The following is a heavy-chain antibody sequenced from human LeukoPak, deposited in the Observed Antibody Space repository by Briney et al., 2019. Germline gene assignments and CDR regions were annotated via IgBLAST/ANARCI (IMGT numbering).Heavy chain of an antibody. CDR3: AREIKAGQGLHFDY. CDR1: GYTFTGYY. CDR2: INPDRGGT. D-gene: IGHD6-19*01. Sequence: ASVKVSCKASGYTFTGYYLHWVRQAPGQGLEWMGWINPDRGGTNYAQKLQGRVTMTTDTSTSTAYMELRSLRSDDTAVYYCAREIKAGQGLHFDYWGQGTLVTVSS. V-gene: IGHV1-2*02. J-gene: IGHJ4*02.